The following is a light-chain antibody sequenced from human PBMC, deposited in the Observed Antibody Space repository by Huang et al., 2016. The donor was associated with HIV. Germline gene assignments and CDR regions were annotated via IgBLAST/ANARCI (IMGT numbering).Light chain of an antibody. CDR1: QVIDDY. Sequence: DIQMTQSPSSLSASVGARVTITCRASQVIDDYLAWYQQKPGRVPSLVIYGASILQSGVASRFSCSGAGTNFTLTIASLQPDDVASYYCQKYNSVPRTFGQGTKVEI. CDR3: QKYNSVPRT. V-gene: IGKV1-27*01. J-gene: IGKJ1*01. CDR2: GAS.